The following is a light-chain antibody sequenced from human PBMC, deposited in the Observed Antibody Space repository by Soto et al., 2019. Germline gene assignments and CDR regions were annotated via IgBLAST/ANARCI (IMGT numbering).Light chain of an antibody. CDR1: QSVTSGY. Sequence: EIVLTQSPGTLSLSPGERATLSCRASQSVTSGYLAWYQQKPGQAPRLLIYTTSGRATGIPDRFSGSGSGADFTLTISRLEPEDFAVYYCQQYVSLPLTFGGGTKVAIK. CDR3: QQYVSLPLT. CDR2: TTS. J-gene: IGKJ4*01. V-gene: IGKV3-20*01.